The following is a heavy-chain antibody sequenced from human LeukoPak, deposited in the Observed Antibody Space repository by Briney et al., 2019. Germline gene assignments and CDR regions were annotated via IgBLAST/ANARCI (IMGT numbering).Heavy chain of an antibody. D-gene: IGHD2-2*02. CDR3: ARDAQYCSSTSCYTWFDP. CDR1: GGTFISYA. V-gene: IGHV1-69*01. CDR2: IIPIFGTA. Sequence: GSSVKVSCKASGGTFISYAISWVRQAPGQGLEWMGGIIPIFGTANYAQKFQGRVTITADESTSTAYMELSSLRSEDTAVYYCARDAQYCSSTSCYTWFDPWGQGTLVTVSS. J-gene: IGHJ5*02.